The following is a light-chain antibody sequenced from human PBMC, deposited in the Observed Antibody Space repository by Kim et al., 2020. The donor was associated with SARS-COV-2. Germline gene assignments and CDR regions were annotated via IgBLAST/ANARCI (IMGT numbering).Light chain of an antibody. Sequence: SVSPGERATRSCRPSQSVSSNLAWYQQKPGQAPRLLIYGASTRATGIPARFSGSGSGTEFTLTISSLQSEDFAVYYCQQYNNWPQTFGGGTKLEI. V-gene: IGKV3-15*01. CDR2: GAS. CDR3: QQYNNWPQT. J-gene: IGKJ4*01. CDR1: QSVSSN.